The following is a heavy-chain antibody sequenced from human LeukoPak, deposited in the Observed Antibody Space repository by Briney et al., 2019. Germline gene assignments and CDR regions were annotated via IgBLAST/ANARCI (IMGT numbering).Heavy chain of an antibody. J-gene: IGHJ6*02. CDR2: ISYDGSTK. D-gene: IGHD3-16*01. CDR3: AKGDEYDNGALGGMDV. Sequence: GGSLRLSCAASGLTFNNYGMHWVRQAPGKGLEGVAVISYDGSTKYYADSVKGRFTISRDNSKNTLYLQMNSLRVEDTAVYYCAKGDEYDNGALGGMDVWGQGTTVTVSS. V-gene: IGHV3-30*18. CDR1: GLTFNNYG.